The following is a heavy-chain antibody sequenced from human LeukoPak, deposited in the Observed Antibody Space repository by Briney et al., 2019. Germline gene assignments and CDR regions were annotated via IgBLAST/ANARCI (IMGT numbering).Heavy chain of an antibody. CDR1: GFTFGDYA. CDR3: TRDESVRIVGALRSLNYFDY. CDR2: IRSKAYGGTT. V-gene: IGHV3-49*04. D-gene: IGHD1-26*01. J-gene: IGHJ4*02. Sequence: GRSLRLSCTASGFTFGDYAMSWVRQAPGKGLEWVGFIRSKAYGGTTEYAASVKGRFTISRDDSKSIAYLQMDSLKTEDTAVYYCTRDESVRIVGALRSLNYFDYWGQGTLVTVSS.